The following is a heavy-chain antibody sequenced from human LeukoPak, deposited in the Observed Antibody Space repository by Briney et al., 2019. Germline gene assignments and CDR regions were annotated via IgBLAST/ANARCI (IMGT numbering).Heavy chain of an antibody. J-gene: IGHJ4*02. V-gene: IGHV1-2*02. D-gene: IGHD2-2*01. CDR2: INPNSGGT. Sequence: ASVKVSCKASGYTFTGYYMHWVRRAPGQGLEWMGWINPNSGGTNYAQKFQGRVTMTRDTSISTAYMELSRLRSDDTAVYYCARVGGYCSSTSCPNPFDYWGQGTLVTVSS. CDR3: ARVGGYCSSTSCPNPFDY. CDR1: GYTFTGYY.